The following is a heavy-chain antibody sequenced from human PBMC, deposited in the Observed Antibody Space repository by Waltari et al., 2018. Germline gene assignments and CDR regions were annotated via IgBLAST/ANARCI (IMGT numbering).Heavy chain of an antibody. CDR3: ARGIVGATG. CDR2: IDKSGSRT. J-gene: IGHJ4*02. D-gene: IGHD1-26*01. V-gene: IGHV3-48*03. CDR1: GFTFSNHW. Sequence: EVQVVESGGGLVQPGGSLRLSCSASGFTFSNHWMDWVRQAPGRGLEWIAYIDKSGSRTFYSDSVRGRFTISRDDAKNSVYLQMNNLRVDDSALYYCARGIVGATGWGQGTLVTVSS.